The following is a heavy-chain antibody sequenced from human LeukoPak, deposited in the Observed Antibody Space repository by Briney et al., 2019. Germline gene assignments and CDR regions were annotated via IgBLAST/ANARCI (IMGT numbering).Heavy chain of an antibody. Sequence: PGGSLRLSCAASGFTFSSYWMHWVRQAPGKGLVWVSRINSDGSSTSYADSVKGRFTISRDNAKNTLYLQMNSLRDEDTAVYYCARDFGGYYGSGSYYRWQGAFDIWGQGTMVTVSS. CDR2: INSDGSST. CDR3: ARDFGGYYGSGSYYRWQGAFDI. D-gene: IGHD3-10*01. CDR1: GFTFSSYW. J-gene: IGHJ3*02. V-gene: IGHV3-74*01.